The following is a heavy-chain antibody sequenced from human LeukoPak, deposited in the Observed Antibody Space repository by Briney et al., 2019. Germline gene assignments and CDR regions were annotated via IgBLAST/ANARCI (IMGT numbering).Heavy chain of an antibody. V-gene: IGHV1-69*04. CDR3: ARGENRWSWDYYGMDV. J-gene: IGHJ6*02. D-gene: IGHD1-26*01. Sequence: ASVKVSCKASGGTFSSYAISWVRQAPGQGLEWMGRIIPILGIANYAQKFQGRVTITADKSTSTAYMELSSLRSEDTAVYYCARGENRWSWDYYGMDVWGQGTTVTVSS. CDR1: GGTFSSYA. CDR2: IIPILGIA.